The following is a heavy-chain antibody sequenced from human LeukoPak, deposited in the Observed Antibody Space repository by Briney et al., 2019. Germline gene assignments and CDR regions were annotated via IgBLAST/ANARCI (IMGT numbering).Heavy chain of an antibody. J-gene: IGHJ3*02. D-gene: IGHD1-26*01. V-gene: IGHV4-59*01. CDR3: ARDQSGSLDAFDI. Sequence: SETLSLTCTVSGGSISSYYWSWIRQPPGKGLEWIGYIYYNGSTNYNPSLKGRVTISVDTSKSQFSLKLSSVTAADTAVYYCARDQSGSLDAFDIWGQGTMVTVSS. CDR1: GGSISSYY. CDR2: IYYNGST.